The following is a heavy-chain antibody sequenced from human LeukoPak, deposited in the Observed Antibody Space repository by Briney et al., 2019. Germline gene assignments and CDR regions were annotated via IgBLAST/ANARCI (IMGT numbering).Heavy chain of an antibody. J-gene: IGHJ4*02. D-gene: IGHD2-21*02. V-gene: IGHV3-30*02. CDR1: GFDFSRYG. CDR2: VRYGGVNK. CDR3: ARESGVDYHSEGPRY. Sequence: PGGSLRLSCAASGFDFSRYGMHWVRQAPGMGLEWVAFVRYGGVNKYYTDSVKGRFTISKDNSKNTLYLQMNSLRVEDTALYSCARESGVDYHSEGPRYWGQGTLVIVSS.